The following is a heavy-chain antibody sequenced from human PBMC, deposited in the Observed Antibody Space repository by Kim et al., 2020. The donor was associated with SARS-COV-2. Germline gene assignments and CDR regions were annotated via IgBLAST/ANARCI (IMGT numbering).Heavy chain of an antibody. Sequence: SETLSLTCTVSGGSISSGDYYWSWIRQPPGKGLEWIGYIYYSGSTYYNPSLKSRVTISVDTSKNQFSLKLSSVTAADTAVYYCASWVVIAIHAFDIWGQGTMVTVSS. CDR2: IYYSGST. CDR1: GGSISSGDYY. CDR3: ASWVVIAIHAFDI. J-gene: IGHJ3*02. V-gene: IGHV4-30-4*01. D-gene: IGHD2-21*01.